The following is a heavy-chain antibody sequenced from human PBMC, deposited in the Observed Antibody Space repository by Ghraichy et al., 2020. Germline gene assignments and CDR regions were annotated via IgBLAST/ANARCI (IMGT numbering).Heavy chain of an antibody. D-gene: IGHD6-13*01. CDR3: ARGRGIAAAGRDY. J-gene: IGHJ4*02. CDR2: INHSGST. CDR1: GGSFSGYS. Sequence: SETLSLTCAVYGGSFSGYSWSWIRQPPGKGLEWIGAINHSGSTNYNPSLKSRVTISVDTSKNQFSLKLSSVTAADTAVYYCARGRGIAAAGRDYWGQGTLVTVSS. V-gene: IGHV4-34*01.